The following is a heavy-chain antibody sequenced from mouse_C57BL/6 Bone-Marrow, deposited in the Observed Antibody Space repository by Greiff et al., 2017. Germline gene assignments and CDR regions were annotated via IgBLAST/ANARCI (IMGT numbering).Heavy chain of an antibody. CDR1: GYTFTSYW. J-gene: IGHJ2*01. Sequence: QVQLQQPGAELVKPGASVKLSCKASGYTFTSYWMHWVKQRPGQGLEWIGMIHPNSGSTNYNEKFKSKATLTVDKSSSTAYMQLSSLTSEDSAVYYCARPITTVIAFDYWGRGTALTVSS. V-gene: IGHV1-64*01. CDR3: ARPITTVIAFDY. D-gene: IGHD1-1*01. CDR2: IHPNSGST.